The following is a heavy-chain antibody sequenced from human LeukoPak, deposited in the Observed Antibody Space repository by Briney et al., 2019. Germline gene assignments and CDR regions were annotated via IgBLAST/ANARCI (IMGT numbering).Heavy chain of an antibody. CDR3: ATVPPEVATIYPFDY. Sequence: ASVKVSCKASGYTFTSYYMHWVRQAPGQGLEWMGIINPSGGSTSYAQKFQGRVTMTEDTFTDTAYMELSSLRSEDTAVYYCATVPPEVATIYPFDYWGQGTLVTVSS. D-gene: IGHD5-12*01. V-gene: IGHV1-46*01. J-gene: IGHJ4*02. CDR2: INPSGGST. CDR1: GYTFTSYY.